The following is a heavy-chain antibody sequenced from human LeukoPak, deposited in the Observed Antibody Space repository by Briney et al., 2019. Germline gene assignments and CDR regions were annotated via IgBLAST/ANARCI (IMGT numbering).Heavy chain of an antibody. CDR1: GFTFSSYS. Sequence: GGSLRLSCAASGFTFSSYSMNWVRQAPGKGLEWVSSISSSSSYIYYAGSVKGRFTISRDNAKNSLYLQMNSLRAEDTAVYYCAREDRSYYYYYGMDVWGQGTTVTVSS. CDR2: ISSSSSYI. J-gene: IGHJ6*02. D-gene: IGHD3-22*01. CDR3: AREDRSYYYYYGMDV. V-gene: IGHV3-21*01.